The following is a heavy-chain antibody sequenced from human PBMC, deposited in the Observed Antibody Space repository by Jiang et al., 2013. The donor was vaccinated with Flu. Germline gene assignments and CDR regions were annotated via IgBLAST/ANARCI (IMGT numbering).Heavy chain of an antibody. D-gene: IGHD6-19*01. CDR1: GYTFAAYY. CDR2: IYPNNGDP. Sequence: SGAEVKKPGASVKVSCQASGYTFAAYYIHWVRQAPGQGLEWMGWIYPNNGDPSYAQRFQGRVTMTTHTSTNTASLEMRGLTHDDTAIYYCARGKREEWLAYFDHWAREACSPS. CDR3: ARGKREEWLAYFDH. V-gene: IGHV1-2*02. J-gene: IGHJ4*02.